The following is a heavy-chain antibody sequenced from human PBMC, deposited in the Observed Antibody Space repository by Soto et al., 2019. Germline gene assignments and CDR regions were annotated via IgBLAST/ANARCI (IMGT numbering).Heavy chain of an antibody. J-gene: IGHJ4*02. Sequence: PGGSLRLSCAASGFTFSSYAVSWAGQTPGKGLEWVSTISASGAYTYYVDSVQGRFTTSTDNSRNTLYLQMRSLRAGDTATYYCAKEVIAARPYYFDYWGQGTLVTVSS. CDR2: ISASGAYT. D-gene: IGHD6-6*01. V-gene: IGHV3-23*01. CDR1: GFTFSSYA. CDR3: AKEVIAARPYYFDY.